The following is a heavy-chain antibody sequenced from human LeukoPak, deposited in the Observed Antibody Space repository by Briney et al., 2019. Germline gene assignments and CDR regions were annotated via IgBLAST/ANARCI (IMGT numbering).Heavy chain of an antibody. Sequence: GGSLRLSCAASGFTFSSFWMHWVRQVPGKGLEWVSRINSDGTTTDNADSVKDRFTISRDNAKDTLYLQMNSLRVEDAAVYYCARTLLLDNAFDVWGRGTMVTVSS. CDR3: ARTLLLDNAFDV. V-gene: IGHV3-74*01. CDR2: INSDGTTT. J-gene: IGHJ3*01. D-gene: IGHD3-10*01. CDR1: GFTFSSFW.